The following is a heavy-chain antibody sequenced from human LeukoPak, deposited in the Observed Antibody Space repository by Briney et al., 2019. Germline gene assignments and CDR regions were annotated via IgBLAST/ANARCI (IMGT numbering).Heavy chain of an antibody. Sequence: SVKVSCKASGGTFSSYAISWVRQAPGQGLEWMGGIIPIFGTANYAQKFQGRVMITTDESTSTAYMELSSLRSEDTAVYYCARSLDYYDSSGYYYYFDYWGQGTLVTVS. V-gene: IGHV1-69*05. CDR3: ARSLDYYDSSGYYYYFDY. CDR1: GGTFSSYA. D-gene: IGHD3-22*01. J-gene: IGHJ4*02. CDR2: IIPIFGTA.